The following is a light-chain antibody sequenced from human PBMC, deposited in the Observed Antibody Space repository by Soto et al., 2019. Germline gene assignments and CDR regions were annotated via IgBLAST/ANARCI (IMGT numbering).Light chain of an antibody. CDR1: SSDVGGYNY. V-gene: IGLV2-14*03. J-gene: IGLJ1*01. CDR3: SSYTSSTTRV. CDR2: EVS. Sequence: ALTQPASVSGSPGQSITISCTGTSSDVGGYNYVSWYQQHPGKGPKLMIYEVSNRPSGVSNRFSGSKSGNTATLTISGLQAEDEADYYCSSYTSSTTRVFGTGTKVTVL.